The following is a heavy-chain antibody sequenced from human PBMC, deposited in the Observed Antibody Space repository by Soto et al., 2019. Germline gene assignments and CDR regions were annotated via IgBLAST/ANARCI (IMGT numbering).Heavy chain of an antibody. D-gene: IGHD6-13*01. V-gene: IGHV1-18*01. Sequence: AASVKVSCKASGYTFTSYGISWVRQAPGQGLEWMGWISAYNGNTNYAQKLQGRVTMTTDTSTSTAYMELRSLRSDDTAVYYCARDSGGSSWAYYYYGMDVWGQGTTVTVSS. CDR1: GYTFTSYG. CDR2: ISAYNGNT. CDR3: ARDSGGSSWAYYYYGMDV. J-gene: IGHJ6*02.